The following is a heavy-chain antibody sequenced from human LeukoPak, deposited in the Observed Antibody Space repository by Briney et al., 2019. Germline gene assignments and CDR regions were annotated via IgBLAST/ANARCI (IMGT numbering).Heavy chain of an antibody. CDR3: TRGVAMAI. CDR2: ISGSGDTI. Sequence: GGSLRLSCAASGISLSDYYMSWIRQAPGKGLEWIAYISGSGDTIKYADFVEGRFTISRDNAKRSVYLEMNSLTDEDTAVYFCTRGVAMAIWSQGTLVTVSS. CDR1: GISLSDYY. D-gene: IGHD2-15*01. J-gene: IGHJ4*02. V-gene: IGHV3-11*04.